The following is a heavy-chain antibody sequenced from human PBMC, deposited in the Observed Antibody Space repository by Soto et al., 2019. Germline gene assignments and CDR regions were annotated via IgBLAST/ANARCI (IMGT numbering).Heavy chain of an antibody. Sequence: EVQLVESGGGLVQPGGSLRLSCAASGFTFSTYAIHWVRQAPGKGLEYVSAISSDGHSTYYANSVKDRFTISRDNSKNTLYLQMGSLRAEDTAVYYCARDSSYGFDYWGQGTLVTVSS. CDR3: ARDSSYGFDY. J-gene: IGHJ4*02. CDR1: GFTFSTYA. CDR2: ISSDGHST. V-gene: IGHV3-64*01. D-gene: IGHD5-18*01.